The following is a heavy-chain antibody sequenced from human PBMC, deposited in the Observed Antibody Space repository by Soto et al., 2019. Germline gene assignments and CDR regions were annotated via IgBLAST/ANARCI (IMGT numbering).Heavy chain of an antibody. CDR1: GYTFTSYY. J-gene: IGHJ6*02. D-gene: IGHD6-19*01. CDR2: INPSGGST. CDR3: ARDIQWLVRSNYYYGMDV. V-gene: IGHV1-46*01. Sequence: ASVKVSCKASGYTFTSYYTHWVRQAPGQGLEWMGIINPSGGSTSYAQKFQGRVTMTRDTSTSTVYMELSSLRSEDTAVYYCARDIQWLVRSNYYYGMDVWGQGTTVTVSS.